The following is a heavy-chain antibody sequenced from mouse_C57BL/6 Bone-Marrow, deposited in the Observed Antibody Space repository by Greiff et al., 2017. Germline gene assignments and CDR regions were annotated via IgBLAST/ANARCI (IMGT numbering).Heavy chain of an antibody. CDR3: TRESDYDSPYYAMDY. J-gene: IGHJ4*01. CDR1: GFTFSSYA. Sequence: EVMLVESGEGLVKPGGSLKLSCAASGFTFSSYAMSWVRQTPEKRLEWVAYISSGGDYIYYADTVKGRFTISRDNARNTLYLQMSSLKSEDTAMYYCTRESDYDSPYYAMDYWGQGTSVTVSS. D-gene: IGHD2-4*01. CDR2: ISSGGDYI. V-gene: IGHV5-9-1*02.